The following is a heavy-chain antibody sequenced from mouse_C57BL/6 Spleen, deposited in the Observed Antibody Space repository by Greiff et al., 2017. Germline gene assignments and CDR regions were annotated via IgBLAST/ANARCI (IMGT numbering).Heavy chain of an antibody. CDR3: ARLYDYDGRPAWLAY. D-gene: IGHD2-4*01. CDR2: IYPGSGST. CDR1: GYTFTSYW. J-gene: IGHJ3*01. Sequence: QVQLQQPGAELVKPGASVKMSCKASGYTFTSYWITWVKQRPGQGLEWIGDIYPGSGSTNYNEKFKSKATLTVDTSSSTAYMQLSSLTSEDSAVYYCARLYDYDGRPAWLAYWGQGTLVTVSA. V-gene: IGHV1-55*01.